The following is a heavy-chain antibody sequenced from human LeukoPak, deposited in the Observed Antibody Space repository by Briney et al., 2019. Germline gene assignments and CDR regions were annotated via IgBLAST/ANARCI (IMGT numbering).Heavy chain of an antibody. Sequence: GGSLRLSCAASGFTFSSYGVHWVRQVPGKGLEWVAVIWFDGSNKYYADSVKGRFTISRDNSKNTLNLQMNSLRAEDTAVYYCASLRSGPRYGMDVWGQGTTVTVSS. CDR3: ASLRSGPRYGMDV. D-gene: IGHD3-3*01. CDR2: IWFDGSNK. J-gene: IGHJ6*02. CDR1: GFTFSSYG. V-gene: IGHV3-33*01.